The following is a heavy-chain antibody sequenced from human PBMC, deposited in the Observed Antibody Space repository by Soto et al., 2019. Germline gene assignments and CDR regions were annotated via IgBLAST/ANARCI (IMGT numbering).Heavy chain of an antibody. CDR2: INRGASGT. J-gene: IGHJ4*02. Sequence: GGSLRLSCAASGFTFSSYGMHWVRQAPGKGLEWVAMINRGASGTHYVDSVKGRFTISRDNAKNSLYLQMNSLRVEDTAVYYCATLETAEIQTAAYWGQGTLVTVSS. CDR3: ATLETAEIQTAAY. D-gene: IGHD2-15*01. CDR1: GFTFSSYG. V-gene: IGHV3-7*01.